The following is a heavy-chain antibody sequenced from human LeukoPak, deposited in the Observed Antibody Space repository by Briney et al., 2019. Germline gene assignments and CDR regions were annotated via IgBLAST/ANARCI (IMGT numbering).Heavy chain of an antibody. CDR2: ISDSGGST. CDR1: GFTFSSYG. D-gene: IGHD6-13*01. J-gene: IGHJ4*02. Sequence: PGGTLRLSCAASGFTFSSYGMSWVRQAPGKGLEWVSIISDSGGSTYYADSVKGRFTISRDNSKNTLYLQMNSLRAEDTAVYYCAKSGGSSQFPFDYWGQGTLVTVPS. V-gene: IGHV3-23*01. CDR3: AKSGGSSQFPFDY.